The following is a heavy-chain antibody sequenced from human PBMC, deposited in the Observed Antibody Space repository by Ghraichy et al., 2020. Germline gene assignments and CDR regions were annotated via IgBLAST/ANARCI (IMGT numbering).Heavy chain of an antibody. CDR1: GFTFSDYY. CDR3: ARGSDSSGYYYLGWFDP. Sequence: GGSLRLSCAASGFTFSDYYMSWIRQAPGKGLEWVSYISSSGSTIYYADSVKGRFTISRDNAKNLLYLQMNSLRAEDTAVYYCARGSDSSGYYYLGWFDPWGQGTLVTVSS. CDR2: ISSSGSTI. J-gene: IGHJ5*02. D-gene: IGHD3-22*01. V-gene: IGHV3-11*01.